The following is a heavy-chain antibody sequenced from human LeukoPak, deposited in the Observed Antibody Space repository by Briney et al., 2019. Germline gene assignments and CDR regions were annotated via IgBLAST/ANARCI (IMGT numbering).Heavy chain of an antibody. J-gene: IGHJ4*02. Sequence: GGSLRLSCAASGFTISSNYMSWVRQAPGKGLEWVSVIYRGGSTYYTDSVKGRFTISRDKSKNTRYLQMNSLRAEDTAVYYCASSHSSGWSPFDYCGQGTLVSVSS. D-gene: IGHD6-19*01. CDR1: GFTISSNY. CDR2: IYRGGST. CDR3: ASSHSSGWSPFDY. V-gene: IGHV3-66*01.